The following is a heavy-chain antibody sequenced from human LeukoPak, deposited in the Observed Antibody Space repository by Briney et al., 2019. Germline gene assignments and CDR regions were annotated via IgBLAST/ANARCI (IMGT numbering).Heavy chain of an antibody. CDR2: ISSDGTTK. CDR1: GFTLSSHV. V-gene: IGHV3-30-3*01. CDR3: ARGILSPRSVAFDV. J-gene: IGHJ3*01. Sequence: PGGSLRLSCVASGFTLSSHVMHWVRQAPGKGLEWGALISSDGTTKYNADSVEGRFTISRDTSMDTLYLQMNSLRVDDTSVYYCARGILSPRSVAFDVWGQGTMVTVS. D-gene: IGHD3-3*01.